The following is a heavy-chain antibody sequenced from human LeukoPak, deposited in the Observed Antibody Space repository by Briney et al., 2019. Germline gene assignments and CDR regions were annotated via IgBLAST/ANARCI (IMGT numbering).Heavy chain of an antibody. CDR3: ATGTYSYGEGPFDY. J-gene: IGHJ4*02. CDR2: IYYSGST. CDR1: GGSISSYY. D-gene: IGHD5-18*01. V-gene: IGHV4-59*01. Sequence: SETLSLTCTVSGGSISSYYWSWIRQPPGKGLEWIGYIYYSGSTNYNPSLKSRVTISVDTSKNQFSLKLSSVTAADTAVYYCATGTYSYGEGPFDYWGQGTLVTVSS.